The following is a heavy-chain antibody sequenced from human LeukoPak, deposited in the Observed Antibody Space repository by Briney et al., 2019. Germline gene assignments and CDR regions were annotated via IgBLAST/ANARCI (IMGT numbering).Heavy chain of an antibody. Sequence: PGRSLSLSCAASRFIFSNFDLHWVRQAPGKGLEWVAVISHDGRNDFYGDSVKGRFTISRDNSQNTLYLQMNSLRAEDTAVYYCAREVSVVRGVNWGQGTLVTVSS. CDR3: AREVSVVRGVN. V-gene: IGHV3-30*03. CDR1: RFIFSNFD. J-gene: IGHJ4*02. D-gene: IGHD3-10*01. CDR2: ISHDGRND.